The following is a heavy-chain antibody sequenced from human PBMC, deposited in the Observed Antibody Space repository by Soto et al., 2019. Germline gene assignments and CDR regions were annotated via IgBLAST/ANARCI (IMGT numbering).Heavy chain of an antibody. J-gene: IGHJ6*02. CDR1: GFTVISNY. V-gene: IGHV3-66*01. Sequence: GRSLRLSCAASGFTVISNYMSWVLQAPGKRLEWVSVIQGGGSTYYADTVKGRFTISRNNAKNTVYLQMNSLRAEDTSVYYCARGINNHYAMDVWGQGTTVTVSS. CDR3: ARGINNHYAMDV. CDR2: IQGGGST. D-gene: IGHD1-1*01.